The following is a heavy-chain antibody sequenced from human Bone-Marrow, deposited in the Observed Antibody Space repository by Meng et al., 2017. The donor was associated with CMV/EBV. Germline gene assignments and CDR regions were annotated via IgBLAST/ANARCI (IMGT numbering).Heavy chain of an antibody. Sequence: SETLSLTCAVYGGSFSGYYWSWIRQPPGKGLEWIGYIYYSGSTNYNPSLKSRVTISVDTSKNQFSLKLSSVTAADTAVYYCASGYSYGYHYYYGMDVCGQGTTVTVAS. D-gene: IGHD5-18*01. CDR2: IYYSGST. J-gene: IGHJ6*02. V-gene: IGHV4-59*01. CDR1: GGSFSGYY. CDR3: ASGYSYGYHYYYGMDV.